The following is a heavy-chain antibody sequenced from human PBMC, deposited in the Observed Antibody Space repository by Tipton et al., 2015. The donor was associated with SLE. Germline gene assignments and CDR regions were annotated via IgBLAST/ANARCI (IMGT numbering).Heavy chain of an antibody. CDR2: INHSGST. V-gene: IGHV4-34*01. D-gene: IGHD5-24*01. CDR3: AREPSLEGDAFDI. J-gene: IGHJ3*02. Sequence: LRLSCAVYGGSFSGYYWSWIRQPPGKGLEWIGEINHSGSTNYNPSLKSRVTISVDTSKNQFSLKLSSVTAAGTAVYYCAREPSLEGDAFDIWGQGTMVTVSS. CDR1: GGSFSGYY.